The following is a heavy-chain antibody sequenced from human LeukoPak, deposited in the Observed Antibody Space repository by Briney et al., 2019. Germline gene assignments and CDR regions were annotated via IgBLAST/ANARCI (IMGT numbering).Heavy chain of an antibody. CDR3: ARDDLDSSSWYFGTFDY. CDR1: GYTFISYG. V-gene: IGHV1-18*01. CDR2: ISAYNGNT. J-gene: IGHJ4*02. D-gene: IGHD6-13*01. Sequence: GASVKVSCKASGYTFISYGISWVRQAPGQGLEWMGWISAYNGNTNYAQKFQGRVTMTTDTSTSTAYMELRSLRSDETAVYYCARDDLDSSSWYFGTFDYWGQGTLVTVSS.